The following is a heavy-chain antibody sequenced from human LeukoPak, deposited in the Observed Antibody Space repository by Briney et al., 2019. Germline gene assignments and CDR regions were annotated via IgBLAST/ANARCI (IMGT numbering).Heavy chain of an antibody. D-gene: IGHD5-12*01. CDR3: ARDRDISLSCFDY. J-gene: IGHJ4*02. Sequence: DSVKGRFTVSRDNAKNSLYLQMNSLRAEDTAVYYCARDRDISLSCFDYWGQGTLVTVSS. V-gene: IGHV3-7*01.